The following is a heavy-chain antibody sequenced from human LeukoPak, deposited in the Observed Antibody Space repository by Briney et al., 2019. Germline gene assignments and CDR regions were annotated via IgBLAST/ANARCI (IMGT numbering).Heavy chain of an antibody. D-gene: IGHD3-22*01. CDR2: IWYDGSNE. J-gene: IGHJ4*02. Sequence: PGRSLRLSCAASGFTFSSYGMHWVRQAPGKGLEWVAVIWYDGSNEYYADSVKGRFTISRDNSKNTLYLQMNSLRAEDTAVYYCARVPRGYYDSSGIPPGYFDYWGQGTLVTVSS. CDR1: GFTFSSYG. CDR3: ARVPRGYYDSSGIPPGYFDY. V-gene: IGHV3-33*01.